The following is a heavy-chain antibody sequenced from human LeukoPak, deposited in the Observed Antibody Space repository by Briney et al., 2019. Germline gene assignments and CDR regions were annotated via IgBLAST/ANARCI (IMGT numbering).Heavy chain of an antibody. D-gene: IGHD3-10*01. J-gene: IGHJ5*02. CDR1: GGSISSSSYY. Sequence: SETLSLTCTVSGGSISSSSYYWGWIRQPPGKGLEWIGSIYYSESTYYNPSLKSRVTISVDTSKNQFSLKLSSVTAADTAVYYCARLRRITMVRGVIITCNWFDPWGQGTLVTVSS. V-gene: IGHV4-39*01. CDR3: ARLRRITMVRGVIITCNWFDP. CDR2: IYYSEST.